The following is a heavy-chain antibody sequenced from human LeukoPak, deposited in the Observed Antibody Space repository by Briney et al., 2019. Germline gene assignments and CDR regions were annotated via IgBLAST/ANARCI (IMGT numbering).Heavy chain of an antibody. Sequence: PGRSLRLSCAASGFPFSSYAMHWVRQAPGKGLEWVAVISYDGSNKYYADSVKGRFTISRDNSKNTLYLQMNSLRAEDTAVYYCARDPTVVVVVVRDSSFDYWGQGTLVTVSS. CDR1: GFPFSSYA. D-gene: IGHD2-15*01. CDR2: ISYDGSNK. V-gene: IGHV3-30*04. J-gene: IGHJ4*02. CDR3: ARDPTVVVVVVRDSSFDY.